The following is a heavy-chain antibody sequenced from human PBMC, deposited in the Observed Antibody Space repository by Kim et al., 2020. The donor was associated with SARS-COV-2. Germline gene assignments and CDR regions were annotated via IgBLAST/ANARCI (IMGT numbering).Heavy chain of an antibody. CDR1: GFTFSSYA. Sequence: GGSLRLSCAASGFTFSSYAMSWVRQAPGKGLEWVSAISGSGGSTYYADSVKGRFTISRDNSKNTLYLQMNSLRAEDAAVYYCAKSFSGSYYFDYWGQGTLVTVSS. CDR2: ISGSGGST. CDR3: AKSFSGSYYFDY. V-gene: IGHV3-23*01. J-gene: IGHJ4*02. D-gene: IGHD1-26*01.